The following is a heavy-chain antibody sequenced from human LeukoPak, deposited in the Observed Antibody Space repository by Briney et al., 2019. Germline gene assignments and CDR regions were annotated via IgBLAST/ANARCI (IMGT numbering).Heavy chain of an antibody. J-gene: IGHJ4*02. CDR1: GYTFTAYY. D-gene: IGHD6-13*01. V-gene: IGHV1-2*02. CDR3: ARASAARSDSFDY. Sequence: GASVKVSCKASGYTFTAYYIHWVRQAPGQGLEWLGWINPNSGGTNYAQKLQGRVTMTTDTSTSTAYMELRSLRSDDTAVYYCARASAARSDSFDYWGQGTLVTVSS. CDR2: INPNSGGT.